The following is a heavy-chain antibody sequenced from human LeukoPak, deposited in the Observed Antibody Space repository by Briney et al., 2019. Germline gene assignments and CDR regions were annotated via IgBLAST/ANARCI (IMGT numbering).Heavy chain of an antibody. Sequence: PSETLSLTCTVSGGSICTSLYYWVWIRQPPGRGLEWIASVYYGGSIYYNPSLKSRATMAVDMSKNQFSLKLRSVTAADTAVYYCARDSIAAAYYYMDVWGKGTTVTVSS. D-gene: IGHD6-13*01. V-gene: IGHV4-39*02. J-gene: IGHJ6*03. CDR3: ARDSIAAAYYYMDV. CDR1: GGSICTSLYY. CDR2: VYYGGSI.